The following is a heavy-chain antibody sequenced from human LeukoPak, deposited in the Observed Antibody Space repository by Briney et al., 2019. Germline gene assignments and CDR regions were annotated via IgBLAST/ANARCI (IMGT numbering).Heavy chain of an antibody. Sequence: GSLRLSCAASGFTFSSYAMSWVRQAPGKGLEWVSAISGSGGSTYYADSVKGRFTISRDNSKNTLYLQMNSLRAEDTAVYYCAKDYYGSGSYYLLVGMDVWGQGTTVTVSS. V-gene: IGHV3-23*01. CDR3: AKDYYGSGSYYLLVGMDV. J-gene: IGHJ6*02. CDR2: ISGSGGST. D-gene: IGHD3-10*01. CDR1: GFTFSSYA.